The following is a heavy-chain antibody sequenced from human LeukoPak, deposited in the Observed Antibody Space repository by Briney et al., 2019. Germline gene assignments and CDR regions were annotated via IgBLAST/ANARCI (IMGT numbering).Heavy chain of an antibody. CDR3: ARDPTPVTTIDYFDY. CDR2: ISSSSSYI. CDR1: GFTFSTYS. D-gene: IGHD4-11*01. V-gene: IGHV3-21*01. Sequence: GGSLRLSCAASGFTFSTYSMNWVRQAPGKGLEWVSSISSSSSYIYYADSIKGRFTISRDNAKNSLYLQMNSLRAEDTAVYYCARDPTPVTTIDYFDYWGQGSLVTVSS. J-gene: IGHJ4*02.